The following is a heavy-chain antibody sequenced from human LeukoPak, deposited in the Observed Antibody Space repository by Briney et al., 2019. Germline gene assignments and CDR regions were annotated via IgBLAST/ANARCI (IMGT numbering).Heavy chain of an antibody. CDR3: ARAYNYDILTGFGILDY. D-gene: IGHD3-9*01. Sequence: ASVKVSCKASGYTFIDYYIHWVRQAPGQGLEWMGWINPNSGGTNDAQKFQGRVTMTTDTSISTAYMELSRLRSDDTAVYYCARAYNYDILTGFGILDYWGQGTLVTVSS. J-gene: IGHJ4*02. CDR1: GYTFIDYY. V-gene: IGHV1-2*02. CDR2: INPNSGGT.